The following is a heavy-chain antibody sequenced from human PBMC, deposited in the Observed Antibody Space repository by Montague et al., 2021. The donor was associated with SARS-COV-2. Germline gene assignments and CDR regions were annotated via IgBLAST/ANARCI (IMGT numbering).Heavy chain of an antibody. J-gene: IGHJ6*02. V-gene: IGHV4-59*12. D-gene: IGHD3-10*01. CDR2: IYYYGNT. CDR3: GLGRGFAVGNHYYYSYGLDV. CDR1: GDSIKNYF. Sequence: SETLSLTCTVSGDSIKNYFWSWIRQPPGKGLEWIGYIYYYGNTHYNSSLKSRVIISADTSKNQFSLNLRSVTAADTAVYFCGLGRGFAVGNHYYYSYGLDVWGQGTTVTVSS.